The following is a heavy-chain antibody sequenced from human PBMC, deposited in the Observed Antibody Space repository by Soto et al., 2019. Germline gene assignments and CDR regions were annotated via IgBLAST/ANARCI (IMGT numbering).Heavy chain of an antibody. J-gene: IGHJ6*02. D-gene: IGHD5-18*01. V-gene: IGHV1-18*01. CDR1: DYTFYSHS. CDR3: ARCIQQDYYYGMDV. Sequence: QAQLVQSGAEVKKPGASVKVSCKASDYTFYSHSISWVRQAPGQGLEWLGRISADNSNTKYAQKFRGRVTMTTDTSTSTVYMEPRNLRSDDTAVYYCARCIQQDYYYGMDVWGQGTTVTVSS. CDR2: ISADNSNT.